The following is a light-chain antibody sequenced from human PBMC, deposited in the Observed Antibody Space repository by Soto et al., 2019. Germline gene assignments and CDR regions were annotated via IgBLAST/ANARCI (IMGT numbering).Light chain of an antibody. Sequence: DIQMTQSPSTLSASVGDRVTITCRSSQSISSWLAWYQKKPGKAPKLLIYDASSLESGVPSRFSGSGSGTEFSLTITSLQPDDFATYYCQQYDLYSTFGQGTKVDIK. J-gene: IGKJ1*01. V-gene: IGKV1-5*01. CDR2: DAS. CDR1: QSISSW. CDR3: QQYDLYST.